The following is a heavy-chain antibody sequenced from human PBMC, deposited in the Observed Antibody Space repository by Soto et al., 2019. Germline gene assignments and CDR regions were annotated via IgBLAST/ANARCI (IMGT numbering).Heavy chain of an antibody. V-gene: IGHV3-21*01. D-gene: IGHD3-10*01. Sequence: LRLSCISSRFTFRTYTMNWVRQAPGTGLEWVSGIRGFSPYTFYAESVRGRFTISRDNPKNSLFLQMDSLRAEDTAVYYCARDRGYDAHDYYYNAMDVWGQGTTVTVSS. J-gene: IGHJ6*02. CDR1: RFTFRTYT. CDR2: IRGFSPYT. CDR3: ARDRGYDAHDYYYNAMDV.